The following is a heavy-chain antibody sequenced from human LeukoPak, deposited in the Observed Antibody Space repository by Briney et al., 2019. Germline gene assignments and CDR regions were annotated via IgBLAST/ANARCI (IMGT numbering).Heavy chain of an antibody. CDR1: GFTFGSYS. D-gene: IGHD5-12*01. V-gene: IGHV3-21*01. CDR2: ISSSSSYI. J-gene: IGHJ4*02. CDR3: AKVATMLGFDY. Sequence: GGSLRLSCAASGFTFGSYSMNWVRQAPGKGMEWVSSISSSSSYIYYADSVKGRFTISRGNAKNSLYLQMNSLRAEDTAVYYCAKVATMLGFDYWGQGTLVTVSS.